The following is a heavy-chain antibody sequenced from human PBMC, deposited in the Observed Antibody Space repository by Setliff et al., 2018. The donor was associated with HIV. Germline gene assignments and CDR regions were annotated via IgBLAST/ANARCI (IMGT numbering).Heavy chain of an antibody. Sequence: GASVKVSCKASGGTFSSYAISWVRQAPGQGLEWMGGIIPIFGTANYAQKFQGRVTITADESTSTAYMELSSLRSEDTAVYYCARPYSGHAPYYYGMDVWGKGTKVTVSS. CDR1: GGTFSSYA. CDR2: IIPIFGTA. J-gene: IGHJ6*04. V-gene: IGHV1-69*13. D-gene: IGHD5-12*01. CDR3: ARPYSGHAPYYYGMDV.